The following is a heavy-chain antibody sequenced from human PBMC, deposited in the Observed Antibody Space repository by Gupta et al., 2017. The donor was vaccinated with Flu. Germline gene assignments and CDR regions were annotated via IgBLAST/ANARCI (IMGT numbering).Heavy chain of an antibody. J-gene: IGHJ4*02. CDR1: GFSVSREW. CDR2: LSDDGGAA. V-gene: IGHV3-74*01. Sequence: GFSVSREWMHWVRQAPGRGLVWVARLSDDGGAADYADSVKGRFTISRDNTKNAVYLQMNSLRTEDTAVYYGIRDFTGYSDLWGQGTLVTVSS. CDR3: IRDFTGYSDL. D-gene: IGHD5-18*01.